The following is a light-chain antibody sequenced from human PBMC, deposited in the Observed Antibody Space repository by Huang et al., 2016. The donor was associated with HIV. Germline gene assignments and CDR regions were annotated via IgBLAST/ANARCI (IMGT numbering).Light chain of an antibody. V-gene: IGKV3-20*01. Sequence: EIVLTQSPGTLSLSPGERATLSCRANHSVSSSYLAWYQQKPGQAPRLLIYGASSRATGIPDRCSGSGSGTDFTLNISRLEPEDFAVYYCQQYGSSPPWITFGQGTRLDIK. CDR1: HSVSSSY. J-gene: IGKJ5*01. CDR2: GAS. CDR3: QQYGSSPPWIT.